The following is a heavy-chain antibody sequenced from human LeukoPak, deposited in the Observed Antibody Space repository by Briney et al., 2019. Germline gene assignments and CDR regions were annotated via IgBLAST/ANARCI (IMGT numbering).Heavy chain of an antibody. D-gene: IGHD6-13*01. CDR2: IRSDGSNK. CDR1: AFTFSTYG. CDR3: AKVHTAAVGLFDY. Sequence: PGGSLRLSCATTAFTFSTYGMHWVRQAPGKGLEWVAFIRSDGSNKYYADSVKGRFTTSRDNSKNTLYLQMNSLRAEDTAVYYCAKVHTAAVGLFDYWGQGTLVTVSS. J-gene: IGHJ4*02. V-gene: IGHV3-30*02.